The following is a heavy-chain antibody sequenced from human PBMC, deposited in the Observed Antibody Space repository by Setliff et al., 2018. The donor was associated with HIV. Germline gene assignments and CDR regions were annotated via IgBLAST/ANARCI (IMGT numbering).Heavy chain of an antibody. J-gene: IGHJ6*03. Sequence: ASVKVSCKASGGTFSSYGITYGITWVRQAPGQGLEWMGGISAYNGNTHYAQRLQGRVTITTDTSTRTAYMELRSLRSDDTAVYYCARQFLDWSNDYYSRYYMDVWGKGTTVTVSS. D-gene: IGHD3-3*01. CDR1: GGTFSSYGITYG. V-gene: IGHV1-18*01. CDR3: ARQFLDWSNDYYSRYYMDV. CDR2: ISAYNGNT.